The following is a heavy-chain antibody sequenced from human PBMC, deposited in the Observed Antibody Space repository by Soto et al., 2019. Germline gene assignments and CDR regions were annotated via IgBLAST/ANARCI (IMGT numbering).Heavy chain of an antibody. CDR3: ARDHYDILTGYYPFDY. Sequence: EVQLVESGGGLVQPGGSLRLSCAASGFTFGSYSMNWVRQAPGKGLEWVSYISSSSSTIYYADSVKGRFTISRDNAKNSLYLQMNSLRDEDTAVYYCARDHYDILTGYYPFDYWGQGTLVTVSS. V-gene: IGHV3-48*02. CDR1: GFTFGSYS. D-gene: IGHD3-9*01. J-gene: IGHJ4*02. CDR2: ISSSSSTI.